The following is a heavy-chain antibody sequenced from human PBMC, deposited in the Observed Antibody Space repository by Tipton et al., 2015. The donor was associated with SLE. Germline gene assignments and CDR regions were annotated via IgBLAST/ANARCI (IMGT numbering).Heavy chain of an antibody. D-gene: IGHD5-12*01. V-gene: IGHV5-10-1*01. CDR1: GNSFTSYW. CDR2: IDPSDSYT. CDR3: GRLYRGYSGDYFDS. Sequence: QLVQSGAEVKKPGESLRISCKVSGNSFTSYWINWVRQMPGKGLEWMGRIDPSDSYTNYSPSFQGHVTFSADQSISTAYLQWSSLKASDTAIYYCGRLYRGYSGDYFDSWGQGTLVTVYS. J-gene: IGHJ4*02.